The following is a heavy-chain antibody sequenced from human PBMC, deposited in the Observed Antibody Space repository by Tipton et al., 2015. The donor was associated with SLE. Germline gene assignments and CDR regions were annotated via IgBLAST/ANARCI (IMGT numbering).Heavy chain of an antibody. CDR1: SGSISSHS. V-gene: IGHV4-59*11. CDR2: FHYSGST. J-gene: IGHJ6*02. Sequence: LRLSCTVSSGSISSHSWTWIRRTPGKGLEWIGYFHYSGSTNYNPSLRSRVTMSVDTSKSQFSLKLNSITAADTAVYYCARDAGMDVWGQGITVTVSS. CDR3: ARDAGMDV.